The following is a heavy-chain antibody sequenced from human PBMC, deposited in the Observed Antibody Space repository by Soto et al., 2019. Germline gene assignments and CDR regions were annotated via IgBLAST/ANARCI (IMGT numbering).Heavy chain of an antibody. V-gene: IGHV3-23*01. CDR3: AKDSGRGYNYGQHWFGP. CDR1: GFTFSSYA. D-gene: IGHD5-18*01. Sequence: GGSLRLSCAASGFTFSSYAMSWVRQAPGKGLEWVSAISGSGGSTYYADSVKGRFTISRDNSKNTLYLQMNSLRAEDTAVYYCAKDSGRGYNYGQHWFGPWGQGTLVTVSS. CDR2: ISGSGGST. J-gene: IGHJ5*02.